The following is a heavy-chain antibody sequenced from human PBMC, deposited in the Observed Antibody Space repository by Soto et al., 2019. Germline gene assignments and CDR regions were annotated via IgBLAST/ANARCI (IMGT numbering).Heavy chain of an antibody. J-gene: IGHJ5*02. CDR2: IYYSGST. CDR3: AREIVVVVAAYTWGLNWFDP. V-gene: IGHV4-59*01. CDR1: GGSISSYY. Sequence: PSETLSLTCTVSGGSISSYYWSWIRQPPGKGLEWIGYIYYSGSTNYNPSLKSRVTISVDTSKNQFSLKLSSVTAADTAVYYCAREIVVVVAAYTWGLNWFDPWGQGTLVTVSS. D-gene: IGHD2-15*01.